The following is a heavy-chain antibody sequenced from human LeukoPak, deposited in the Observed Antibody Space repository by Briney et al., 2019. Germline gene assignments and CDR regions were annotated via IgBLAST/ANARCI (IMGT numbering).Heavy chain of an antibody. CDR2: IYYSGST. CDR3: ARRTSSSWYDYYYYMDV. D-gene: IGHD6-13*01. V-gene: IGHV4-39*01. Sequence: SETLPLTCTVSGGSISSSSYYWGWIRQPPGKGLEWIGSIYYSGSTYYNPSLKSRVTISVDTSKNQFSLKLSSVTAADTAVYYCARRTSSSWYDYYYYMDVWGKGTTVTVSS. J-gene: IGHJ6*03. CDR1: GGSISSSSYY.